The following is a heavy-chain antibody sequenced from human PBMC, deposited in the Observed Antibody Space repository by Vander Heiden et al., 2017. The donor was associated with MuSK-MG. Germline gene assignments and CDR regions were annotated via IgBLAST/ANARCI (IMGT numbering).Heavy chain of an antibody. CDR3: ARHGIAAGGAIYYSYGIDV. Sequence: QLQLQESGPGLVKPSETLSLTCTVSGGSIRSSSYYWGWIRQPPGKGLEWIGSIYYSGSTYYNQSLKSRGTISVDTSKNQFSLKLSSVTATDTDVYYCARHGIAAGGAIYYSYGIDVWGQGTTVTVSS. CDR1: GGSIRSSSYY. D-gene: IGHD6-13*01. J-gene: IGHJ6*02. V-gene: IGHV4-39*01. CDR2: IYYSGST.